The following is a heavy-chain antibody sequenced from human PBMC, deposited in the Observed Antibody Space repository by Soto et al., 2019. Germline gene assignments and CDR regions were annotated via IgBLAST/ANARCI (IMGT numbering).Heavy chain of an antibody. Sequence: EVQLVESGGGLVRPGGSLRLSCAASGFNFRTYSMNWVRQAPGKGLECVSSITTSTTHTFYADSVKGRFTISRDDAKNPLYEQMDSQRAEDTAVYYCARDQGGGMDVWGPGTTVTVSS. CDR3: ARDQGGGMDV. V-gene: IGHV3-21*01. J-gene: IGHJ6*02. CDR2: ITTSTTHT. CDR1: GFNFRTYS.